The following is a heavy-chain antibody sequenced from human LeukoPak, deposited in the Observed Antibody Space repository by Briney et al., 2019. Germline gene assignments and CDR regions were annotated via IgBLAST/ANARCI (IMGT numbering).Heavy chain of an antibody. CDR1: GFTFSSYA. V-gene: IGHV3-23*01. D-gene: IGHD5-12*01. CDR2: ISGSGGST. J-gene: IGHJ2*01. Sequence: GGSLRLSCAASGFTFSSYAMSWVRQAPGKGLEWVSAISGSGGSTYYADSVKGRFTISRGNSKNTLYLQMNSLRAEDTAVYYCAKVGLSGYGGYWYFDLWGRGTLVTVSS. CDR3: AKVGLSGYGGYWYFDL.